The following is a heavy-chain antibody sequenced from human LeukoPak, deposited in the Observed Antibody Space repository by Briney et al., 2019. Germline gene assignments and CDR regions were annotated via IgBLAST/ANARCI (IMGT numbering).Heavy chain of an antibody. CDR3: ARDHSGSFWTFDC. J-gene: IGHJ4*02. Sequence: PSETLSLTCTVSGGSISGGSYYWNWIRQPAGKGLEWIGHIHTSGRTSYKSSLKSRVTISIDTSNNEFSLRLSSVTAADTAVYYCARDHSGSFWTFDCWGQGSLVTVSS. D-gene: IGHD1-26*01. V-gene: IGHV4-61*09. CDR2: IHTSGRT. CDR1: GGSISGGSYY.